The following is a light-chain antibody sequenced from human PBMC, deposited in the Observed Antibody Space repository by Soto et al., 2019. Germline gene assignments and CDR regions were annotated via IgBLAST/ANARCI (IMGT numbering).Light chain of an antibody. J-gene: IGKJ1*01. V-gene: IGKV1-5*03. CDR1: QSINNW. CDR3: QQYNSYSET. CDR2: KAS. Sequence: DIQMTQPPSTLSASVGDRLTITCRASQSINNWLAWYQKKPGRAPKLLIYKASSLESGVPSRFSGSGSGTEFTLTISSLQPDDFATYYCQQYNSYSETFGQGTKVDI.